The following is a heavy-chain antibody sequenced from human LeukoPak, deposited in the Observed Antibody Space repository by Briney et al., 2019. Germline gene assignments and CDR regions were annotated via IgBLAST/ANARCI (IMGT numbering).Heavy chain of an antibody. J-gene: IGHJ4*02. CDR3: ARLSGYDWESFYDY. CDR2: IHISGNT. Sequence: SETLSLTCNVSGGSISSGSYCWSWVRQPAGKGLEWIGHIHISGNTIYNPSLKSRVTVSVDTSKNQFSLKLTSVTAADTAVYYCARLSGYDWESFYDYWGQGTLVTVSS. D-gene: IGHD5-12*01. V-gene: IGHV4-61*10. CDR1: GGSISSGSYC.